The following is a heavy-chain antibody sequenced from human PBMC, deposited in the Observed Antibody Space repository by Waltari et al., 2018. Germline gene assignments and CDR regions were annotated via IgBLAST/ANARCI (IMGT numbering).Heavy chain of an antibody. J-gene: IGHJ6*02. CDR3: ARVPVKYDSSGYYYYGMDV. CDR1: GGSFSGYY. CDR2: INHSGST. Sequence: QVQLQQWGAGLLKPSETLSLTCAVYGGSFSGYYWRWIRQPPGKGLEWIGEINHSGSTNYNPSLKSRVTISVDTSKNQFSLKLSSVTAADTAVYYCARVPVKYDSSGYYYYGMDVWGQGTTVTVSS. D-gene: IGHD3-22*01. V-gene: IGHV4-34*01.